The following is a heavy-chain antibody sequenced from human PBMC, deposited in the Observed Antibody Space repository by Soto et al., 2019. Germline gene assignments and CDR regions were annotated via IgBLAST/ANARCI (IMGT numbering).Heavy chain of an antibody. Sequence: HEHLVQSRAEVKRPGASLKVSGKDSGYSFTGYYIHWVRQAPGQGHEWMGWITPDSGATNYAQNFQARVTLTSATCISTASMDPTRLTSDDTAVYYCASGDYGPDGYPVPYFDYWGQGTLVIVSS. CDR1: GYSFTGYY. V-gene: IGHV1-2*02. J-gene: IGHJ4*02. CDR2: ITPDSGAT. D-gene: IGHD3-10*01. CDR3: ASGDYGPDGYPVPYFDY.